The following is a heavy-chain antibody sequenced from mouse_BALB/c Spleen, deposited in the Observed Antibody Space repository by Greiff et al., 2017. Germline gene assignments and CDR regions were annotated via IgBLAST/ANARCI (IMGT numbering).Heavy chain of an antibody. J-gene: IGHJ1*01. CDR1: GYTFTSYD. Sequence: QVQLKQSGAELVKPGASVKLSCTASGYTFTSYDINWVRQRPEQGLEWIGWICPGDGSTKYNEKFKGKAKLTTDKSSSTAYMQLSRLTAEDSAVYDGVRGGYDWYFDVWGAGTTVTVSS. CDR2: ICPGDGST. CDR3: VRGGYDWYFDV. V-gene: IGHV1-85*01.